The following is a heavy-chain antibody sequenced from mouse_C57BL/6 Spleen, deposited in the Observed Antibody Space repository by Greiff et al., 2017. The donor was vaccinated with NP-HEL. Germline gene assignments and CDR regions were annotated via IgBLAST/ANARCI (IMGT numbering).Heavy chain of an antibody. D-gene: IGHD6-2*01. V-gene: IGHV1-26*01. CDR2: INPNNGGT. CDR1: GYTFTDYY. J-gene: IGHJ2*01. CDR3: ARSLDFDY. Sequence: EVQLHQSGPELVKPGASVKISCKASGYTFTDYYMNWVKQSHGKSLEWIGDINPNNGGTSYNQKFKGKATLTVDKSSSTAYMELRSLTSEDSAVYYCARSLDFDYWGQGTTLTVSS.